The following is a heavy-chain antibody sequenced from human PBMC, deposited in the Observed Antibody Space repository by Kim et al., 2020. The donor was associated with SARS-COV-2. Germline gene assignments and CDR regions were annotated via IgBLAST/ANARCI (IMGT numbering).Heavy chain of an antibody. CDR3: AREEGGDYYGSGSYINWFDP. J-gene: IGHJ5*02. D-gene: IGHD3-10*01. V-gene: IGHV3-11*06. Sequence: RFTISRDNAKNSLYLQMNSLRAEDTAVYYCAREEGGDYYGSGSYINWFDPWGQGTLVTVSS.